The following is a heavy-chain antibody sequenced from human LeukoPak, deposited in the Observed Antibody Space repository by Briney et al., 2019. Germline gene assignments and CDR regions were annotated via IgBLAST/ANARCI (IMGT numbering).Heavy chain of an antibody. CDR3: ARARYLDF. CDR1: GGSISSGGFS. Sequence: SETLSLTCAVSGGSISSGGFSWNWIRQPPGKGLEWIGHIYHSGTTSYNPSLKSRVTMSVDRSKNQFSLNVSSVTAADTAVYYCARARYLDFWGRGTLVTVSS. V-gene: IGHV4-30-2*01. CDR2: IYHSGTT. J-gene: IGHJ2*01.